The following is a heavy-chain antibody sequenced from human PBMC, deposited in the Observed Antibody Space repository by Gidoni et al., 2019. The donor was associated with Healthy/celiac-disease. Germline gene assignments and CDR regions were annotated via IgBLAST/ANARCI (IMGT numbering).Heavy chain of an antibody. Sequence: EVPRVESGGGLVQPGRSKRLSCEASGFTFDDYAMHWVRQAPGKGLEWVSGISWNSGSIGYADSVKGRFTISRDNAKNSLYLQMNSLRAEDTALYYCAKDRTIFGVVTLGYFDYWGQGTLVTVSS. CDR2: ISWNSGSI. CDR3: AKDRTIFGVVTLGYFDY. CDR1: GFTFDDYA. D-gene: IGHD3-3*01. V-gene: IGHV3-9*01. J-gene: IGHJ4*02.